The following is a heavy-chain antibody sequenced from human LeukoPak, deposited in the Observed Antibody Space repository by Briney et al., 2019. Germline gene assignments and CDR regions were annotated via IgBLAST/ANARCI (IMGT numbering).Heavy chain of an antibody. J-gene: IGHJ4*02. CDR2: ISSSSSTI. Sequence: GGSLRLSCAASGFTFSSYSMNWVRQAPGKGLEWVSYISSSSSTIHYADSVKGRFTISRDNAKNSVYLQMNTLRAEDTAVYSCAERFDYWGQGTLVTVSS. V-gene: IGHV3-48*01. CDR3: AERFDY. CDR1: GFTFSSYS.